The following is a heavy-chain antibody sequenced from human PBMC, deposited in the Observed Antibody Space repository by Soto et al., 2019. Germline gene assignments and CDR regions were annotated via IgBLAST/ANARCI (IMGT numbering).Heavy chain of an antibody. V-gene: IGHV3-23*01. CDR2: ISGGGGDT. J-gene: IGHJ4*02. CDR1: GFTYSSYA. D-gene: IGHD6-19*01. CDR3: AKEAGAWFHFDY. Sequence: EVQLLESGGGLVQPGGSLRLSCAASGFTYSSYALAWVRQAPGKGLEWVSSISGGGGDTSYADSVRGRFTISRDNSKNILYLEMNSLRVDDTAMYYCAKEAGAWFHFDYWGQGTLVTVSS.